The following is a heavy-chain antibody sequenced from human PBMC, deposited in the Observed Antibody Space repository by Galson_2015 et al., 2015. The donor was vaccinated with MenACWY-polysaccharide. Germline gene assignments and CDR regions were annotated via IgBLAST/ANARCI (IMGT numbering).Heavy chain of an antibody. CDR2: IYYTGTT. J-gene: IGHJ5*02. Sequence: LSLTCSVSGASISSGSHYWSWFRQYPGKSLEWIAYIYYTGTTNCNPSLRSRVTISLDMSQNQFSLDLSAVTAADTAVYFCAGIPATETSFGWFDPWGQGTLVTVSS. CDR1: GASISSGSHY. CDR3: AGIPATETSFGWFDP. D-gene: IGHD4-17*01. V-gene: IGHV4-31*03.